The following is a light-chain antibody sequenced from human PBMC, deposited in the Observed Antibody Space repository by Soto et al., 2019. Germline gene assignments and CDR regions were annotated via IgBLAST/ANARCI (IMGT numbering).Light chain of an antibody. CDR3: QQYGSSGT. Sequence: EIGCSPFPRTPTLPPGERATLSCQANQSVSNNYLAWYQQKPGQAPRLLIYGASNRATGIPDRFSGSGSGTDFTLTISRLEPEDFAVYYCQQYGSSGTFGQGTKVDIK. CDR2: GAS. J-gene: IGKJ1*01. V-gene: IGKV3-20*01. CDR1: QSVSNNY.